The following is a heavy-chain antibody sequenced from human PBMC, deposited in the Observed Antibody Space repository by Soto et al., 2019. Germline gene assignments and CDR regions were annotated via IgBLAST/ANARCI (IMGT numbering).Heavy chain of an antibody. V-gene: IGHV4-34*01. Sequence: XETLSLTCAVYGGSFTGNYRSWIRQPPGKGLEWIGEVNDSGSTNFNPSLKSRVTISVDTSKKQFTLKLTSVTAADTAVYYCETDTATSYFGMDVWGHGTTVTVSS. J-gene: IGHJ6*02. D-gene: IGHD2-21*02. CDR1: GGSFTGNY. CDR2: VNDSGST. CDR3: ETDTATSYFGMDV.